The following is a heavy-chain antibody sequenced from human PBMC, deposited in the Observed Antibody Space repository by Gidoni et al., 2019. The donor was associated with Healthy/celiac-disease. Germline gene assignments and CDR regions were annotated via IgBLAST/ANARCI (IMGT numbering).Heavy chain of an antibody. CDR3: ANARIAVAGVDY. V-gene: IGHV3-23*01. CDR1: GFTFSSYA. D-gene: IGHD6-19*01. CDR2: ISVSGGST. J-gene: IGHJ4*02. Sequence: EVQLLESGGGLVQPGGCLRLSCAASGFTFSSYAMSWVRQAPGKGLEWVSAISVSGGSTYYADSVKGRFTISRDNSKNTLYLQMNSLRAEDTAVYYCANARIAVAGVDYWGQGTLVTVSS.